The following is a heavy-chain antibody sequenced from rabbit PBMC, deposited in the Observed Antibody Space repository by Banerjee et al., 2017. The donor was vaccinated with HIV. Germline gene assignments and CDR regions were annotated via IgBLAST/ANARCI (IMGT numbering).Heavy chain of an antibody. CDR2: IYARSSGNT. CDR3: ATTDDGSTYYRL. D-gene: IGHD8-1*01. V-gene: IGHV1S40*01. Sequence: QSLEESGGGLVQPGGSLTLSCKASGFDFSSYYMCWVRQAPGKGLEWIGCIYARSSGNTYYASWAKGRFTISKTSSTTVTLQMTSLTAADTATYFCATTDDGSTYYRLWGPGTLVTVS. J-gene: IGHJ4*01. CDR1: GFDFSSYY.